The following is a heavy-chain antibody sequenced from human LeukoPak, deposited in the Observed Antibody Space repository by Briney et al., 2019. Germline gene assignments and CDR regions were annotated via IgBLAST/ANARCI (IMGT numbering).Heavy chain of an antibody. CDR2: MDPNSGNT. Sequence: ASVKVSCKASGYTFTSNDINWVRQATGQGLEWMGWMDPNSGNTGYAQKFQGRVTITRNTSISTAYVELSSLRSEDTAVYYCARGALRIFGVVKYFDYWGQGTLVTVFS. CDR3: ARGALRIFGVVKYFDY. J-gene: IGHJ4*02. D-gene: IGHD3-3*01. V-gene: IGHV1-8*03. CDR1: GYTFTSND.